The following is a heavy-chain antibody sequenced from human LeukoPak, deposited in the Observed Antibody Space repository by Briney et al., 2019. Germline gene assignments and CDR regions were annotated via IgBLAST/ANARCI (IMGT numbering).Heavy chain of an antibody. V-gene: IGHV3-53*01. J-gene: IGHJ4*02. CDR1: GFTVSSNY. Sequence: GGPLRLSCAASGFTVSSNYMSWVRQAPGKGPEWVSVIYSGGSTYYADSVKGRFTISRDNSKNTLYLQMNSLRAEDTAVYYCARESFQLGIDYWGQGTLVTVSS. CDR3: ARESFQLGIDY. CDR2: IYSGGST. D-gene: IGHD1-1*01.